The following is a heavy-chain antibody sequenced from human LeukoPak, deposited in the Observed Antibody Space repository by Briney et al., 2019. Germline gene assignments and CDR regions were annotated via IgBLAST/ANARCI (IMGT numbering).Heavy chain of an antibody. CDR1: GYTFTSYY. Sequence: GASVKVSCKASGYTFTSYYMHWVRQAPGQGLEWMRIINPSGGSTSYAQKFQGRVTMTRDTSTSTVYMELSSLRSEDTAVYYCARFYGINAFDIWGQGTMVTVSS. V-gene: IGHV1-46*01. J-gene: IGHJ3*02. CDR2: INPSGGST. D-gene: IGHD4-17*01. CDR3: ARFYGINAFDI.